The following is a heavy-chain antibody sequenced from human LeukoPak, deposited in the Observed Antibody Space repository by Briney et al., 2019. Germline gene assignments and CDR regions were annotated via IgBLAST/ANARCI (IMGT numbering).Heavy chain of an antibody. V-gene: IGHV1-2*02. J-gene: IGHJ5*02. D-gene: IGHD6-13*01. Sequence: ASVRVSCKASGYTFTDYYMHWVRQAPGQGLEWMGWINPNSGGTNYAQQFQGRVTMTRDTSISTAYMELSNLRSDDTAVYYCARGIAAAGGRWFDPWGQGTLVTVSS. CDR2: INPNSGGT. CDR1: GYTFTDYY. CDR3: ARGIAAAGGRWFDP.